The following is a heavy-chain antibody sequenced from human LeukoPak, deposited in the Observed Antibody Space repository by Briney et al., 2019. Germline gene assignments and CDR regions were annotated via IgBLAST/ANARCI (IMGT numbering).Heavy chain of an antibody. J-gene: IGHJ5*02. D-gene: IGHD3-16*01. Sequence: ASVKVSCKASGYTFTSYGISWVRHAPGQGLEWMGWISPYNGNTNYAQKLQGRVTMTTDTSTSTAYMELRSLRSDDTAVYYCARAMITFGGVYNWFDPWGQGTLVTVSS. V-gene: IGHV1-18*01. CDR1: GYTFTSYG. CDR2: ISPYNGNT. CDR3: ARAMITFGGVYNWFDP.